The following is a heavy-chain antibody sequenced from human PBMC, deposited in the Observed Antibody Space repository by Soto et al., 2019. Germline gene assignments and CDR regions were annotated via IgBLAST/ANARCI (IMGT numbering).Heavy chain of an antibody. CDR1: GYSVNDYG. CDR3: ARGQKYFRVSGNWFGP. Sequence: QVHLLQSGTQMKKTGASVKVSCKASGYSVNDYGMSWVRQAPGQGLEWMGWISGNNGATNYAQKIQGRVTMTLETSTNTAYMELRSLRSDDTAVYYCARGQKYFRVSGNWFGPWRQGTLVSVSS. J-gene: IGHJ5*02. V-gene: IGHV1-18*04. CDR2: ISGNNGAT. D-gene: IGHD3-10*01.